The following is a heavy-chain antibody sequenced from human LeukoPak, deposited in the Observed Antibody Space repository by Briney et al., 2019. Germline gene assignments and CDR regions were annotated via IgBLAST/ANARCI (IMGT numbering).Heavy chain of an antibody. Sequence: PRGSLRLSCAASGFTFSSYEMNWVRQAPGKGLEWVSYISSSGSTIYYADSVKGRFTISRDNAKNSLYLQMNSLRAEDTAVYYCARENLRFQNPFDYWGQGTLVTVSS. D-gene: IGHD3-3*01. CDR1: GFTFSSYE. CDR2: ISSSGSTI. CDR3: ARENLRFQNPFDY. V-gene: IGHV3-48*03. J-gene: IGHJ4*02.